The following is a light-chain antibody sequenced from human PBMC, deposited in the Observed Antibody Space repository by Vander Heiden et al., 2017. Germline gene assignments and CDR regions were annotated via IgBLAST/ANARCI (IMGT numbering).Light chain of an antibody. CDR3: QQDYNLLIT. J-gene: IGKJ5*01. Sequence: DIQMTQSPSSLSASVGDRVTITCQASQDISNYLNWYQQKPGKAPKLLIYDASNLETGVPSRFSGSGSGTDFTFTISSLQPEDIATYYCQQDYNLLITFGQRTRLEIK. CDR1: QDISNY. CDR2: DAS. V-gene: IGKV1-33*01.